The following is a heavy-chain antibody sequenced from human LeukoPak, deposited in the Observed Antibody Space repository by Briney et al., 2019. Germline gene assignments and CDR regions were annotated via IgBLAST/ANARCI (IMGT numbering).Heavy chain of an antibody. J-gene: IGHJ4*02. D-gene: IGHD2-21*01. CDR2: IIPILGIA. CDR3: ARVDSRRYSQSI. V-gene: IGHV1-69*04. CDR1: GGTFSSYA. Sequence: SVKVSCKASGGTFSSYAISWVRQAPGQGLEWMGRIIPILGIANYAQKFQGRVTITADKSTSTAYMELSSLRSEDTAVYYCARVDSRRYSQSIWGQGTLVTVSS.